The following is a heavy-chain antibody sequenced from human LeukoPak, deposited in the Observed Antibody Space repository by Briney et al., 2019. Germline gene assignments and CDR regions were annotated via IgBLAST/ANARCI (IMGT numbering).Heavy chain of an antibody. CDR1: GYTFTSYG. Sequence: ASVKVSCKASGYTFTSYGISWVRQAPGQGLEWMGWINPNSGGTNYAQKFQGRVTMTRDTSISTAYMELSRLRSDDTAVYYCARGATGYFDYWGQGTLVTVSS. CDR2: INPNSGGT. J-gene: IGHJ4*02. CDR3: ARGATGYFDY. D-gene: IGHD5-12*01. V-gene: IGHV1-2*02.